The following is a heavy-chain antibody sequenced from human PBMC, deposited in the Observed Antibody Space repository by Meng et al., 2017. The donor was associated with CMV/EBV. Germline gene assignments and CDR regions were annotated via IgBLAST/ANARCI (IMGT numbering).Heavy chain of an antibody. J-gene: IGHJ3*02. Sequence: SVKVSCRASGGTFSSYAISWVRQAPGQGLEWMGGIIPILGIANYAQKFQGRVTITADKSTSTAYMELSSLRSEDTAVYYCAGRYCSSTSCYTHGYGAFDIWGQGTMVTVSS. CDR2: IIPILGIA. V-gene: IGHV1-69*10. CDR1: GGTFSSYA. CDR3: AGRYCSSTSCYTHGYGAFDI. D-gene: IGHD2-2*02.